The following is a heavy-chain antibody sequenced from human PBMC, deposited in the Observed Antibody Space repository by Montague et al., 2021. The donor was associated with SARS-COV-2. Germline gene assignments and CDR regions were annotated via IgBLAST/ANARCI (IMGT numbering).Heavy chain of an antibody. Sequence: SETLSLTYTVSGGSISSYYWSWIRQPPGKGLEWIGYIYYSGSTNYNPSLKSRVTISLDTSKNQFSLKLSSVTAADTAVYYCARGSYGSDAFDIWGQGTMVTVSS. V-gene: IGHV4-59*01. J-gene: IGHJ3*02. CDR2: IYYSGST. CDR3: ARGSYGSDAFDI. D-gene: IGHD5-18*01. CDR1: GGSISSYY.